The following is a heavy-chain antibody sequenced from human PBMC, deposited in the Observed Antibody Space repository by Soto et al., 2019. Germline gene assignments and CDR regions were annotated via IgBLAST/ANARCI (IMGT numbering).Heavy chain of an antibody. CDR3: ARGRLRESCWGGDCYYFDV. D-gene: IGHD2-21*01. CDR2: YYWDEDE. J-gene: IGHJ4*02. CDR1: GFSFSDGAVG. Sequence: QLTLKESGPTLVKPTQTLKLTCTFSGFSFSDGAVGVGCFRQSPGKAPEWLAIYYWDEDEGHSPSLRPRLSITYEAARSQVVLSMVALDPQDTATYFCARGRLRESCWGGDCYYFDVWGQGLQVAAS. V-gene: IGHV2-5*02.